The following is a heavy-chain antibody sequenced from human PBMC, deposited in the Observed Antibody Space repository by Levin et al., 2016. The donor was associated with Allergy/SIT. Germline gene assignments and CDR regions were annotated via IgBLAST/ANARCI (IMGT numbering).Heavy chain of an antibody. V-gene: IGHV4-61*01. Sequence: GSLRLSCTVSGGSVSSGSYYWSWIRQPPGKGLEWIGYIYYSGSTNYNPSLKSRVTISVDTSKNQFSLKLSSVTAADTAVYYCASPGKDYYDSSGDDAFDIWGQGTMVTVSS. J-gene: IGHJ3*02. CDR2: IYYSGST. D-gene: IGHD3-22*01. CDR3: ASPGKDYYDSSGDDAFDI. CDR1: GGSVSSGSYY.